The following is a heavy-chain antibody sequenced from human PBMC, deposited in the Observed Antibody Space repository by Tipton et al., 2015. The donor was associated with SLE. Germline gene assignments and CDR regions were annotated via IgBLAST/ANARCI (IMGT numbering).Heavy chain of an antibody. CDR2: TYYSGST. J-gene: IGHJ4*02. D-gene: IGHD2-8*02. CDR3: ARHAGYCSGGVCNFDY. CDR1: GGSISSSDYY. Sequence: TLSLTCTVSGGSISSSDYYWGWIRQPPGKGLEWIGSTYYSGSTYYSPSLKSRVTISVDTSKNQFSLKLSSVTAADTAVYYCARHAGYCSGGVCNFDYWGQGTLVTASS. V-gene: IGHV4-39*07.